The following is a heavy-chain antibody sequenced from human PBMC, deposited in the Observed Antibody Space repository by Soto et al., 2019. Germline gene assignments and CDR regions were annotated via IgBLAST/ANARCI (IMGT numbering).Heavy chain of an antibody. CDR1: GFSLSTSGVG. V-gene: IGHV2-5*01. CDR2: IYWNDDK. CDR3: AHGQTPPYSSSSYYYYGMDV. Sequence: QITLKESGPTLVKPTQTLTLTCTFSGFSLSTSGVGVGWIRQPPVKALEWLALIYWNDDKRYSPSLKSRLTITKETSKNQVVLTMTNMDPVDTATYYCAHGQTPPYSSSSYYYYGMDVWGQGTTVTVSS. J-gene: IGHJ6*02. D-gene: IGHD6-6*01.